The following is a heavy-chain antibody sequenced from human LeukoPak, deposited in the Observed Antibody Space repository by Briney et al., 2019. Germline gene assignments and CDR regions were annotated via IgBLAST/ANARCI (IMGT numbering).Heavy chain of an antibody. J-gene: IGHJ5*02. V-gene: IGHV4-39*02. CDR1: GGSIGSSSYY. CDR3: ARERCSGGSCSGQFDP. D-gene: IGHD2-15*01. CDR2: IYHSGST. Sequence: KPSETLSLTCTVSGGSIGSSSYYWGWIRQPPGKGLEWIGSIYHSGSTYYNPSLKSRVTISVDTSKNQFSLKLSSVTAADTAVYYCARERCSGGSCSGQFDPWGQGTLVTVSS.